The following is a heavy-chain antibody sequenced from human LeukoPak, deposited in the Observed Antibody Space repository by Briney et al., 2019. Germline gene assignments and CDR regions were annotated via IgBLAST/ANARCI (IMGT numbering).Heavy chain of an antibody. Sequence: ASVKVSCKASGYTFTSYGISWVRQAPGQGLEWMGWISAYNGNTNYAQKLQGRVTMTTDTSTSTAYMELRSLRSDDTAVYYCAANEGYGSGSPYYYYGMDVWGQGTTVTVSS. CDR2: ISAYNGNT. CDR3: AANEGYGSGSPYYYYGMDV. V-gene: IGHV1-18*01. D-gene: IGHD3-10*01. J-gene: IGHJ6*02. CDR1: GYTFTSYG.